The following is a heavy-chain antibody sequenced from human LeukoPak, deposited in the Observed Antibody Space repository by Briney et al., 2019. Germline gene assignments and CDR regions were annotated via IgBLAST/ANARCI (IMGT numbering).Heavy chain of an antibody. V-gene: IGHV4-39*01. CDR1: GGSISSSSYY. D-gene: IGHD2-8*02. CDR3: ARQRYWPKSLGAFDI. J-gene: IGHJ3*02. CDR2: IYYSGST. Sequence: SETLSLTCTVSGGSISSSSYYWGWIRQPPGKGLEWIGSIYYSGSTNYNPSLKSRVTISVDTSKNQFSLKLSSVTAADTAVYYCARQRYWPKSLGAFDIWGQGTMVTVSS.